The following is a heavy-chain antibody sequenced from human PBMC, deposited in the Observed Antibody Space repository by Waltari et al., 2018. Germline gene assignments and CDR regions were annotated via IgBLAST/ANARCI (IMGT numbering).Heavy chain of an antibody. CDR2: IYYSGST. J-gene: IGHJ6*03. Sequence: QVQLQESGPGLVKPSETLSLTCTVSGGSISSYYWSWIRQPPGKGLEWIWYIYYSGSTNYNHSRKSRVTISVDTSKNQFSLKLSSVTAADTAVYYCARALTDYSNSYYYYYMDVWGKGTTVTVSS. V-gene: IGHV4-59*01. D-gene: IGHD4-4*01. CDR3: ARALTDYSNSYYYYYMDV. CDR1: GGSISSYY.